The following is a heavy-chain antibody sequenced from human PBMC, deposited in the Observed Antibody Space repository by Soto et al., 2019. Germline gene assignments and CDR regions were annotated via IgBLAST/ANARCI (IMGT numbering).Heavy chain of an antibody. J-gene: IGHJ4*02. CDR2: IVVGSGNT. CDR3: AADTIFGVVRNFDY. Sequence: GASLKVSCKASGFTFTSSAVQWGRQSRGQRLEWIGWIVVGSGNTNYAQKFQERVTITRDMSTSTAYMELSSLRSEDTAVYYCAADTIFGVVRNFDYWGQGTLVTVSS. D-gene: IGHD3-3*01. V-gene: IGHV1-58*01. CDR1: GFTFTSSA.